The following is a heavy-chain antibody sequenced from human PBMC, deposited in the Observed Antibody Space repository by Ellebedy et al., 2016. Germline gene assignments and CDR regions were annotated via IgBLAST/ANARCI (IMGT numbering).Heavy chain of an antibody. CDR1: GFTFSSYA. D-gene: IGHD3-10*01. V-gene: IGHV3-30-3*01. J-gene: IGHJ4*02. CDR3: AREQGRITMVRGANY. CDR2: ISYDGSNK. Sequence: GESLKISCAASGFTFSSYAMHWVRQAPGKGLEWVAVISYDGSNKYYADSVKGRFTISRDNSKNTLYLQMNSLRAEDTAVYYCAREQGRITMVRGANYWGQGTLVTVSS.